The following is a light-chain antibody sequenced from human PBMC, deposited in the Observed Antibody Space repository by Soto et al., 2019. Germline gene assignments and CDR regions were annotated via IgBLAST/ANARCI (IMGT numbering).Light chain of an antibody. CDR3: QQYNSYWT. J-gene: IGKJ1*01. CDR1: QSISSSY. V-gene: IGKV3-20*01. Sequence: EILLTQSPGTLSLCRGKRSTLSCRASQSISSSYLAWYQQRPGQAPRLLIYGASSRATGIPDRFSGSGSGTEFTLTISSLQPDDFATYYCQQYNSYWTFGQGTKVDIK. CDR2: GAS.